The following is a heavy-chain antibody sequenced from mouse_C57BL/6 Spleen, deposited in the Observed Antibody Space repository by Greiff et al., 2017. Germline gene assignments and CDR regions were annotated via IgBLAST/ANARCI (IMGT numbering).Heavy chain of an antibody. CDR3: ARDTTVVAGWYFDV. V-gene: IGHV3-6*01. CDR1: GYSITSGYY. D-gene: IGHD1-1*01. CDR2: ISYDGSN. Sequence: EVKLQESGPGLVKPSQSLPLTCSVTGYSITSGYYWNLIRPLSGNKSEWMAYISYDGSNNYNPSLKNRISITRDTSKNKFFLKLNSVTTEDTATYYCARDTTVVAGWYFDVWGTGTTVTVAS. J-gene: IGHJ1*03.